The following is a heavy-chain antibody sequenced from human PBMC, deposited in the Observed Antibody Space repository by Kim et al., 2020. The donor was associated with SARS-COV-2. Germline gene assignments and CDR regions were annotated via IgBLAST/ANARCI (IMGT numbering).Heavy chain of an antibody. Sequence: GGSTYYADSVKGRFTISRDNSKNTLYLQMNSLRAEDTAVYYCARAAAGDYWGQGTLVTVSS. D-gene: IGHD6-13*01. CDR3: ARAAAGDY. V-gene: IGHV3-66*01. CDR2: GGST. J-gene: IGHJ4*02.